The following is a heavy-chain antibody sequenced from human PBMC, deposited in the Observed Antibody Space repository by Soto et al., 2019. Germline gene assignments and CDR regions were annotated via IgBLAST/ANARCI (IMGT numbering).Heavy chain of an antibody. J-gene: IGHJ5*02. V-gene: IGHV3-30*18. CDR1: GFTFCSYG. CDR2: ISYDGSNK. CDR3: AKNTAVAGNWFDP. D-gene: IGHD6-19*01. Sequence: QVQLVESGGGVDQHGRSLRLSCAASGFTFCSYGMHWVRQAPGKGLEWVAVISYDGSNKYYADSVKGRFTISRDNSKNTLYLQMNSLRAEDTAVYYCAKNTAVAGNWFDPWGQGTLVTVSS.